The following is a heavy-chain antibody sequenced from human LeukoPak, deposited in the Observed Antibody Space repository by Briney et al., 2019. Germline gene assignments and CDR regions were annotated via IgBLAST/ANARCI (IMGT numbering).Heavy chain of an antibody. CDR3: ARRPKNDYGDYNDAFDI. V-gene: IGHV1-2*02. D-gene: IGHD4-17*01. CDR2: INPNSGGT. J-gene: IGHJ3*02. Sequence: ASVKVSCKASGYTFTSYGISWVRQAPGQGLEWMGWINPNSGGTNYAQKFQGRVTMTRDTSISTAYMELSRLRSDDTAVYYCARRPKNDYGDYNDAFDIWGQGTMVTVSS. CDR1: GYTFTSYG.